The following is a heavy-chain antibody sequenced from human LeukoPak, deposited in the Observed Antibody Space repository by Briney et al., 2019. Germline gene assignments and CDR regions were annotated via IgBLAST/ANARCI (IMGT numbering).Heavy chain of an antibody. V-gene: IGHV3-11*01. J-gene: IGHJ4*02. CDR3: ARGENGSFDR. Sequence: GGSLRLSCTGSGVTFEDYYLSWLRQAPGKGLEWISYVSSTGGDKFYADPVKGRFTISRDNARNSVYMEMNDLIAEDTAFYYCARGENGSFDRWGQGTLVIVPS. CDR2: VSSTGGDK. CDR1: GVTFEDYY. D-gene: IGHD3-10*01.